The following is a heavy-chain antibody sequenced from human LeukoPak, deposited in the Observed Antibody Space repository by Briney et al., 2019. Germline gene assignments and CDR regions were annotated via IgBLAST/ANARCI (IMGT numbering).Heavy chain of an antibody. J-gene: IGHJ4*02. CDR3: TTDWEYGSNDY. CDR2: ISGDESST. Sequence: PGGSLRLSCAASDFTFSSYWMHWVRQAPGEGLVWVSRISGDESSTNYADSVKGRFTISRDDSKNTLYLQMNSLKTEDTAVYYCTTDWEYGSNDYWGQGTLVTVSS. V-gene: IGHV3-74*01. D-gene: IGHD5-24*01. CDR1: DFTFSSYW.